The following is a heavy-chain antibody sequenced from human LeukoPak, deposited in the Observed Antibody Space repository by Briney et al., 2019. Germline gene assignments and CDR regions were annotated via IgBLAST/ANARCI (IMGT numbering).Heavy chain of an antibody. V-gene: IGHV1-2*02. CDR1: GYTFTGYY. CDR3: ARVVTTRYCSTPSCYWKGLFDP. Sequence: WASVKVSCKASGYTFTGYYMHWVRQAPGQGLEWMGWINPNSGGTNYAQKFQGRVTMTRDTSISTAYMELSRLRSENTAVYYCARVVTTRYCSTPSCYWKGLFDPWGQGSLVTVSS. D-gene: IGHD2-2*01. CDR2: INPNSGGT. J-gene: IGHJ5*02.